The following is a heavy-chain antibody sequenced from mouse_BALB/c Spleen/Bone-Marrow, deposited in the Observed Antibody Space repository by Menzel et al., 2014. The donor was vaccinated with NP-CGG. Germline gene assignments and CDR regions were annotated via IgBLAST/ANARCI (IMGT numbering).Heavy chain of an antibody. CDR2: IWAGGST. J-gene: IGHJ1*01. D-gene: IGHD2-1*01. Sequence: VQLVESGPGLVAPSQNPSITCTVSGFSLTSYGVHWVRQPPGKGLEWLGIIWAGGSTNYKSALMSRLSISKDNSKSQVFLKMNSLQTDDTAMYYCARDRRDYGKAWYFDVWGAGTTVTVSS. CDR3: ARDRRDYGKAWYFDV. CDR1: GFSLTSYG. V-gene: IGHV2-9*02.